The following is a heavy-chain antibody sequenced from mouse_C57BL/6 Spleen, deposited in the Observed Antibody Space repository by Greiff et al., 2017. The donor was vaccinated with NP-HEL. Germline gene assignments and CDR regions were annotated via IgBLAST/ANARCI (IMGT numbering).Heavy chain of an antibody. CDR1: GYTFTDYY. V-gene: IGHV1-76*01. CDR2: IYPGSGNT. D-gene: IGHD5-5*01. J-gene: IGHJ2*01. CDR3: ARSSLPYFDY. Sequence: QVQLQQSGAELVRPGASVKLSCKASGYTFTDYYINWVKQRPGQGLEWIARIYPGSGNTYYNEKFKGKATLTAEKSSSTAYMQLSSLTSEDSAVYFCARSSLPYFDYWGQGTTLTVSS.